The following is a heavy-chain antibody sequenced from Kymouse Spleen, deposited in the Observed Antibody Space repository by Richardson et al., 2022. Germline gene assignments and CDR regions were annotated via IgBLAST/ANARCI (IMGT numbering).Heavy chain of an antibody. CDR1: GGSFSGYY. D-gene: IGHD7-27*02. CDR3: ARGLGMNFDY. V-gene: IGHV4-34*01. CDR2: INHSGST. Sequence: QVQLQQWGAGLLKPSETLSLTCAVYGGSFSGYYWSWIRQPPGKGLEWIGEINHSGSTNYNPSLKSRVTISVDTSKNQFSLKLSSVTAADTAVYYCARGLGMNFDYWGQGTLVTVSS. J-gene: IGHJ4*02.